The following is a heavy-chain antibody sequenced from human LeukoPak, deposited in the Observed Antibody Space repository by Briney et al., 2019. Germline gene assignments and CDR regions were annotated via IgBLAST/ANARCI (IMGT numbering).Heavy chain of an antibody. V-gene: IGHV3-43*01. D-gene: IGHD4-23*01. CDR1: GFTFDDYT. CDR2: ISWDGGST. J-gene: IGHJ4*02. CDR3: AKDVGGNSGFLFDY. Sequence: GGSLRLSCAASGFTFDDYTMHWVRQAPGKGLEWVSLISWDGGSTYYADSVKGRFTISRDNAKNSLYLQMNSLRAEDTALYYCAKDVGGNSGFLFDYWGQGTLVTVSS.